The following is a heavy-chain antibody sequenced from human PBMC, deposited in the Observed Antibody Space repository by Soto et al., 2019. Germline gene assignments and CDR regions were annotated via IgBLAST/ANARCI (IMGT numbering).Heavy chain of an antibody. V-gene: IGHV1-3*01. CDR1: GYTFTSYA. Sequence: QVQLVQSGAEVKKPGASVKVSCKASGYTFTSYAMHWVRQAPGQRLEWMGWINAGNGNTKYSQKFQGRVTITRDTSASTAYMELSSLRSADTAVYYCARGSHQYYYYYYMDVWGKGTTVTVSS. CDR3: ARGSHQYYYYYYMDV. J-gene: IGHJ6*03. CDR2: INAGNGNT.